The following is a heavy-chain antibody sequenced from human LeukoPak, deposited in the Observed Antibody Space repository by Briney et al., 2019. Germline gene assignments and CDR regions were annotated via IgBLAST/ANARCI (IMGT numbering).Heavy chain of an antibody. D-gene: IGHD2-2*01. V-gene: IGHV1-69*13. J-gene: IGHJ4*02. CDR1: GGTFSSYA. CDR2: IIPIFGTA. Sequence: GASVKVSCKASGGTFSSYAISWVRQAPGQGLEWMGGIIPIFGTANYAQKFQGRVTITADESTSTAYMELSSLRSEDTAVYYCARGGDIGYRYCSSTSCYLDYWGQGTLVTVSS. CDR3: ARGGDIGYRYCSSTSCYLDY.